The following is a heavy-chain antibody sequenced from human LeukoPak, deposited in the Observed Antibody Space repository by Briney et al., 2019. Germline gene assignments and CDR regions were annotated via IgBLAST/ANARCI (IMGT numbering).Heavy chain of an antibody. CDR3: ARLNLGPYFDL. Sequence: SSESLSVTCAVSAASFTAYYWRWFRQPPGKGVGCGGYIFYIGDASYIPSLTSRVPISLDQSKHQLSFKLRSMTAADTAVYYCARLNLGPYFDLWRRGTLVTVSS. CDR2: IFYIGDA. D-gene: IGHD3-16*01. J-gene: IGHJ2*01. V-gene: IGHV4-59*08. CDR1: AASFTAYY.